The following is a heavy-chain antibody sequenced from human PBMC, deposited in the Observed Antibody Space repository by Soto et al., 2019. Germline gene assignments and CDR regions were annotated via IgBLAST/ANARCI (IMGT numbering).Heavy chain of an antibody. D-gene: IGHD4-17*01. CDR3: ARDGTEYYGEYYDY. Sequence: SRRLSCATSGFTFSDYYMSWIRQAPGKGLEWVSYIGTRGNTKYYADSVRGRFTISRDNAKNSLYLQMNSLRADDTAVYYCARDGTEYYGEYYDYWGQGIPVTVSS. J-gene: IGHJ4*02. CDR1: GFTFSDYY. V-gene: IGHV3-11*01. CDR2: IGTRGNTK.